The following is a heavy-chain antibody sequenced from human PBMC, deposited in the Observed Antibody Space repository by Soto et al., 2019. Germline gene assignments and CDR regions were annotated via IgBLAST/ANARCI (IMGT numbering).Heavy chain of an antibody. J-gene: IGHJ6*02. CDR2: IYSGGST. D-gene: IGHD3-10*01. CDR3: ARDIIGSGSDTDYYYYYGMDV. V-gene: IGHV3-53*01. Sequence: GGSLRLSCAASGFTVSSNYMSWVRQAPGKGLEWVSVIYSGGSTYYADSVKGRFTISRDNSKNTLYLQMNSLRAEDTAVYYCARDIIGSGSDTDYYYYYGMDVWGQGTTVTVSS. CDR1: GFTVSSNY.